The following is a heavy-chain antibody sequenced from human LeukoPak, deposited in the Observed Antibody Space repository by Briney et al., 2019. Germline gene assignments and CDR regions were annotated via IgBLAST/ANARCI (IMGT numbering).Heavy chain of an antibody. Sequence: ASVKVSCKASGYTFTSYDINWVRQATGQGLEWMGWMNPNSGNTGYAQKFQGRVTMTRSTSISTAYMELSSLRSEDTAVYYCARVPKRGSGYYKNWFDPWGQGTLVTVSS. V-gene: IGHV1-8*01. CDR3: ARVPKRGSGYYKNWFDP. CDR1: GYTFTSYD. CDR2: MNPNSGNT. J-gene: IGHJ5*02. D-gene: IGHD3-22*01.